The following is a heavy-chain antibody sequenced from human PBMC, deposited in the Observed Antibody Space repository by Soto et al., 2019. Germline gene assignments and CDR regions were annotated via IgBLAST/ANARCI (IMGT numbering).Heavy chain of an antibody. V-gene: IGHV4-4*02. CDR2: IFHDGNT. CDR3: ARHEGWTGPDQ. CDR1: GASIVSVGW. J-gene: IGHJ5*02. Sequence: LSLTCAVSGASIVSVGWWSWVRQPPGKGLEWIAEIFHDGNTNYSPSLKSRVTISVDKSQNQFSLNVYSVTAADTAVYYCARHEGWTGPDQWGQGTLVTVSS. D-gene: IGHD2-8*02.